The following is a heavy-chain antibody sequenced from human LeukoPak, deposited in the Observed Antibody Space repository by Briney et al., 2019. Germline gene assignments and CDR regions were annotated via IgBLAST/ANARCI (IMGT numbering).Heavy chain of an antibody. J-gene: IGHJ5*02. D-gene: IGHD2-15*01. CDR3: ARTAGYCSGGSCYTWFDP. CDR1: GGSISSSSYY. Sequence: PSETLSLTCTVSGGSISSSSYYWGWIRQPPGKGLEWIGSIYYSGSTYYNPSLKSRVTISVDTSKNQFSLKLSSVTAADTAVYYCARTAGYCSGGSCYTWFDPWGQGTLVTVSS. CDR2: IYYSGST. V-gene: IGHV4-39*01.